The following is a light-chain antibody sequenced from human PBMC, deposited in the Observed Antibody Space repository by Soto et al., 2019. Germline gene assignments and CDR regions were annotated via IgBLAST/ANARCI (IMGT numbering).Light chain of an antibody. J-gene: IGLJ1*01. CDR1: SSDFGGYNY. CDR2: EVS. V-gene: IGLV2-8*01. Sequence: QSVLTQPPSASGSPGQSVTISCTGTSSDFGGYNYVSWYQQHPGKAPKLMIYEVSKRPSGVPDRFTGSKSGNTASLTVSGLQAEGEADYYCSSYAGSNNAYVFGTGTKVTVL. CDR3: SSYAGSNNAYV.